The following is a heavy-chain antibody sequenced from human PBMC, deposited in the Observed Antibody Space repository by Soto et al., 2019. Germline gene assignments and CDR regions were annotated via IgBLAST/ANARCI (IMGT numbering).Heavy chain of an antibody. V-gene: IGHV4-61*01. CDR2: IYYSGST. D-gene: IGHD3-22*01. Sequence: SETLSLTCTVSGGSVSSGSYYWSWIRQPPGKGLEWIGYIYYSGSTNYNPSLKSRVTISVDTSKNQFSLKLSSVTAADTAVYYCARETTTGYYDSSGYYYEGCYYYMDVWGKGTTVTVSS. CDR3: ARETTTGYYDSSGYYYEGCYYYMDV. J-gene: IGHJ6*03. CDR1: GGSVSSGSYY.